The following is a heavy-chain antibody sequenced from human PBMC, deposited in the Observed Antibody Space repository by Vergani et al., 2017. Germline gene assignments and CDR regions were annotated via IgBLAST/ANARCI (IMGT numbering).Heavy chain of an antibody. CDR2: IYYSGRT. CDR3: ARARAISAAGLNWFDP. Sequence: QVQLQESGPGLVKPSQTLSLSCTVSGGSISSGGYYWSWIRQHPGKGLEWIGYIYYSGRTYYNPSLKSRVIISVDTSKNQFSLNLTSVTAADTAVYYCARARAISAAGLNWFDPWGQGTLVTVSS. J-gene: IGHJ5*02. V-gene: IGHV4-31*03. CDR1: GGSISSGGYY. D-gene: IGHD6-13*01.